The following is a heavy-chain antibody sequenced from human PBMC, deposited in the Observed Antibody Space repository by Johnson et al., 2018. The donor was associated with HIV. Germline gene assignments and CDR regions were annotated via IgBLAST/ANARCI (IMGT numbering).Heavy chain of an antibody. CDR3: AKGTHYSDSSGYWSNDAFDI. D-gene: IGHD3-22*01. J-gene: IGHJ3*02. CDR2: IRYDGSNK. Sequence: QVQLVESGGGVVQPGGSLRLSCAASGFTFSSYGMHWVRQAPGKGLEWVAFIRYDGSNKYFADSVKGRFTISRDNSKNTLHLQMNSLRAEDTAVYYCAKGTHYSDSSGYWSNDAFDIWGQGTRVTVSS. V-gene: IGHV3-30*02. CDR1: GFTFSSYG.